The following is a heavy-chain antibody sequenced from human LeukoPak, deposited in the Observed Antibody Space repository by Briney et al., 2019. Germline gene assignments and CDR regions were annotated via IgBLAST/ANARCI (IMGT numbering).Heavy chain of an antibody. Sequence: ASVNVSCKASGYTFTSYGISWVRQAPGQGLEWMGWVSADNGNTNYAQKLQGRVTMTTDTSTRTAYLELRSLRSDDTAVYYCARGFCSSSSCYPGGYWGQGTLVTVSS. D-gene: IGHD2-2*01. V-gene: IGHV1-18*01. CDR1: GYTFTSYG. CDR2: VSADNGNT. CDR3: ARGFCSSSSCYPGGY. J-gene: IGHJ4*02.